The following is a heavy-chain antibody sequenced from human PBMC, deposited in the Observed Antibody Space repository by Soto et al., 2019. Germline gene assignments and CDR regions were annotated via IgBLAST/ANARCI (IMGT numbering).Heavy chain of an antibody. Sequence: SETLSLTCTVSGGSISSYYWGWIRQPPGKGLEWIGYIYYSGSTNYNPSLKSRVTISVDTSTNQFSLQLSSVTAADTAVYYCATLGVYRGYASWFDPWGQGTLVTVSS. J-gene: IGHJ5*02. CDR3: ATLGVYRGYASWFDP. CDR2: IYYSGST. V-gene: IGHV4-59*01. CDR1: GGSISSYY. D-gene: IGHD5-12*01.